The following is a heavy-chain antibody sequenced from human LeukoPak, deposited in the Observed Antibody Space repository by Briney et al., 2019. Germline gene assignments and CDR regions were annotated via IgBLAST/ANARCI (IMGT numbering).Heavy chain of an antibody. CDR2: IYYSGST. CDR3: ARGGDSSAPVGDY. J-gene: IGHJ4*02. Sequence: TLPLTCAVSGGSISSGGYSWSWIRQPPGKGLEWIGYIYYSGSTYYNPSLKSRVTISVDRSKNQFSLKLSSVTAADTAVYYCARGGDSSAPVGDYWGQGTLVTVSS. CDR1: GGSISSGGYS. V-gene: IGHV4-30-2*01. D-gene: IGHD3-22*01.